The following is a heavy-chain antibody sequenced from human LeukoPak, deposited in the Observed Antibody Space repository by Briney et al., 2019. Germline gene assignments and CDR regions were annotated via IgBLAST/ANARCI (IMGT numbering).Heavy chain of an antibody. J-gene: IGHJ4*02. CDR1: GFTFSSYA. Sequence: PGGSLRLSCAASGFTFSSYAMHWVRQAPGKGLEWVAVISYDGSNKYYADSVKGRFTISRDNSKNTLYLQMNSLRAEDTAVYYCAKSAAQRGHYFDYWGQGTLVTVSS. CDR2: ISYDGSNK. V-gene: IGHV3-30*18. CDR3: AKSAAQRGHYFDY. D-gene: IGHD3-10*01.